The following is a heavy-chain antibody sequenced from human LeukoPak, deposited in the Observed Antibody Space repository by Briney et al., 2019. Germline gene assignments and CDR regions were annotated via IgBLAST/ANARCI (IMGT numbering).Heavy chain of an antibody. CDR1: GGSISSSNW. CDR3: ARVGAYSRASDY. J-gene: IGHJ4*02. CDR2: IYHSGST. Sequence: SETLSLTCAVSGGSISSSNWWSWVRQPPGKGLEWIGEIYHSGSTNYSPSLKSRVTISVDKSKNQFSLKLSSVTAADTAVYYCARVGAYSRASDYWGQGTLVTVSS. V-gene: IGHV4-4*02. D-gene: IGHD3-22*01.